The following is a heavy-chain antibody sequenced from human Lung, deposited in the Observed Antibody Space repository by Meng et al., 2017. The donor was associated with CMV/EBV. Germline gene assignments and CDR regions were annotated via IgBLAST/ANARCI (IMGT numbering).Heavy chain of an antibody. Sequence: SVKVSXKASGGTFSSYAISWARQAPGQGLEWMGGIIPIFGTANYAQKFQGRVTITTDESTSTAYMELSSLRSEDTAVYYCARAVDYYYYYGMDVWGQGTXVTVSS. CDR1: GGTFSSYA. CDR2: IIPIFGTA. V-gene: IGHV1-69*05. CDR3: ARAVDYYYYYGMDV. J-gene: IGHJ6*02.